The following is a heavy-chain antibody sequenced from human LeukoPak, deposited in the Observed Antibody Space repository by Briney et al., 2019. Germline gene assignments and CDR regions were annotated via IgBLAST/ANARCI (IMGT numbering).Heavy chain of an antibody. V-gene: IGHV3-23*01. CDR3: AKVPAAIWNYMDV. Sequence: PGGSLRLSCAASGFTFSSYAMSWVRQAPGKGLEWVSAISGSGFSTYYADSVKGRFTISRDNSKNTLCLQMNSLRAEDTAVYYCAKVPAAIWNYMDVWGKGTTVTVSS. CDR2: ISGSGFST. D-gene: IGHD2-2*02. J-gene: IGHJ6*03. CDR1: GFTFSSYA.